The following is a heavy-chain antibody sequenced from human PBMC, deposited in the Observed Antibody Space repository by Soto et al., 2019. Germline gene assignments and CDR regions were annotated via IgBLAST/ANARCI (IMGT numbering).Heavy chain of an antibody. CDR3: ARDAPQPELPFVEWDNYDSDGMDV. Sequence: QVQVVQSGDEVKETGASVRVSCKTSGYTFTAYGISWVRQAPGQGLEWMGWISCYNGKTQYAQKVQGRVTMTTDTSTSNAYMEVRSLRSDDTAIYYCARDAPQPELPFVEWDNYDSDGMDVWGQGTTVTVSS. J-gene: IGHJ6*02. D-gene: IGHD3-3*01. CDR1: GYTFTAYG. CDR2: ISCYNGKT. V-gene: IGHV1-18*01.